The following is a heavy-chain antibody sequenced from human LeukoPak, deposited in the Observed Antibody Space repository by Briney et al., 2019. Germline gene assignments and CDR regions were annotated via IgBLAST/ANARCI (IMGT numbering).Heavy chain of an antibody. Sequence: GGSLRLSCEASGFTFSVHYMDWVRQAPGKGLEWVGRIRNAPNGYTTDYATSVKGRFIVSRDDSRNSLYLQMSSLKTEDTDLYYCVRVRHGVSFDLWGQGTLVTVSS. CDR1: GFTFSVHY. CDR2: IRNAPNGYTT. J-gene: IGHJ4*02. CDR3: VRVRHGVSFDL. D-gene: IGHD4-17*01. V-gene: IGHV3-72*01.